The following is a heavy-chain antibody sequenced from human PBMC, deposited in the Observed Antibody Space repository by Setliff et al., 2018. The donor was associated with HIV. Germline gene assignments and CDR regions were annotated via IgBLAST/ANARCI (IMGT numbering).Heavy chain of an antibody. CDR2: VITILDIT. V-gene: IGHV1-69*10. Sequence: ASVKVSCKASGGTSNTYAINWVRQAPGQGLEWMGQVITILDITSYAQKFQGRVTITADESTNTMYMELSILRSDDTAVYYCAGPRGDEAFDIWGQGTMVTV. D-gene: IGHD3-10*01. CDR3: AGPRGDEAFDI. CDR1: GGTSNTYA. J-gene: IGHJ3*02.